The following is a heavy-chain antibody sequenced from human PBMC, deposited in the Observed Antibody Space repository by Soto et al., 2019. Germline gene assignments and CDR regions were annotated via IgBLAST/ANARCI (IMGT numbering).Heavy chain of an antibody. V-gene: IGHV4-38-2*01. CDR1: GYSISSGYY. J-gene: IGHJ5*02. D-gene: IGHD3-22*01. CDR2: IYYTGNT. CDR3: ARYYYDSSGYYYGWFDP. Sequence: PSETLSLTCAVSGYSISSGYYWGWIRQPPGKGLEWIAYIYYTGNTYYNPSLKSRVTISMDTSKNQFSLKLSSVTAADTAVYYCARYYYDSSGYYYGWFDPWGQGTLVTVSS.